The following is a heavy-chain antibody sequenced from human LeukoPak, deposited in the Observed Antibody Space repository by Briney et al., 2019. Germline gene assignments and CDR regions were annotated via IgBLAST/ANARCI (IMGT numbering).Heavy chain of an antibody. D-gene: IGHD3-10*01. CDR1: GDSITYGNYY. Sequence: PSETLSLTCTVSGDSITYGNYYWNWIRQPAGKGLEWIGRIYASGTTNYNPSLKSRVTMSVDTSNNQFSLSLYSVIAADTAVYYCTRGRTYFYGSDSWGQGTLVIVSS. J-gene: IGHJ5*01. CDR3: TRGRTYFYGSDS. V-gene: IGHV4-61*02. CDR2: IYASGTT.